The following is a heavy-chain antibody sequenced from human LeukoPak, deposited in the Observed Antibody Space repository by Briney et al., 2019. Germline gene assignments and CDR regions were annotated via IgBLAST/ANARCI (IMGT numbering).Heavy chain of an antibody. J-gene: IGHJ4*02. CDR2: ISYDGSNK. V-gene: IGHV3-30*18. CDR1: GFTFSSYG. CDR3: AKGELRYFDWLNY. Sequence: GGSLRLSCAASGFTFSSYGMHWVRQAPGKGLEWVAVISYDGSNKYYADSVKGRFTISRDNSKNTLYLQMSSLRAEDTAVYYCAKGELRYFDWLNYWGQGTLVTVSS. D-gene: IGHD3-9*01.